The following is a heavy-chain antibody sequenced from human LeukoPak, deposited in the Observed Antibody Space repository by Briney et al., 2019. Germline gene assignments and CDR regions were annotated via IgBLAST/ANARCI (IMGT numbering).Heavy chain of an antibody. J-gene: IGHJ4*02. Sequence: ASVKVSCKASGYTFTVYYMYWVRQAPGQGLEWMGRINPNSGDTDYAQNFQGRVTITTDTSTSTAYMELRSLRSDDTAVYYCARVDYGDYGRNPSFDWGQGTLVTVSS. CDR1: GYTFTVYY. V-gene: IGHV1-2*06. CDR3: ARVDYGDYGRNPSFD. D-gene: IGHD4-17*01. CDR2: INPNSGDT.